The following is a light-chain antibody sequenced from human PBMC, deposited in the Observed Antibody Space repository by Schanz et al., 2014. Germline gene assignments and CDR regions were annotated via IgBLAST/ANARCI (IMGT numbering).Light chain of an antibody. V-gene: IGKV1-39*01. Sequence: DIQMTQSPSSLSASVGDRVTITCRTSHGISNSLAWYQQKPGRAPKLLIFGASSLQSGVPSRFSGSGSGTXFTLTISSLQPXXXXXXYCQQSYSPPFTFGXXXKVDIK. CDR1: HGISNS. J-gene: IGKJ3*01. CDR2: GAS. CDR3: QQSYSPPFT.